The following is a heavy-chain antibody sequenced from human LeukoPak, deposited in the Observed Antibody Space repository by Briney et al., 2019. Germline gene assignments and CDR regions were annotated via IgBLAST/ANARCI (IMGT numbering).Heavy chain of an antibody. CDR2: ISYDGSNK. V-gene: IGHV3-30*04. J-gene: IGHJ3*02. D-gene: IGHD5-18*01. CDR1: GFTFSSYA. CDR3: ARGRYSYGPAGQAFDI. Sequence: GGSLGLSCAASGFTFSSYAMHWVRQAPGKGLEWVAVISYDGSNKYYADSVKGRFTISRDNSKSTLYLQMNSLRAEDTAVYYCARGRYSYGPAGQAFDIWGQGTMVTVSS.